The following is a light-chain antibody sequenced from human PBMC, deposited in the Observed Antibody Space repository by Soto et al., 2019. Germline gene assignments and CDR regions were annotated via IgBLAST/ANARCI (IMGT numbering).Light chain of an antibody. CDR2: DVS. CDR3: SSYTSTSPYV. J-gene: IGLJ1*01. Sequence: QSVLTRPASVSGSPGQSITISCTGASSDVGGYNYVSWYQQHPDKAPELIIYDVSNRPSGVSTRFSGSKSGNTASLTISGLQAEDEADYYCSSYTSTSPYVFGTGTKVTVL. CDR1: SSDVGGYNY. V-gene: IGLV2-14*03.